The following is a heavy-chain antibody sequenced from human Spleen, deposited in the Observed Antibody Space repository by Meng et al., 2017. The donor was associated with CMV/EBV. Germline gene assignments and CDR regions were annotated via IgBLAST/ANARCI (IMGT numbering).Heavy chain of an antibody. Sequence: LSLTCAVYRGSLSDYYWSWILQSPAKGLEWIGDISHRGSTNYVPSLTSRVTISVDTSNNQFSLRLTSVTAADPAVYYCARGRTDFDSWGQGSLVTVSS. CDR2: ISHRGST. D-gene: IGHD1-1*01. V-gene: IGHV4-34*01. CDR3: ARGRTDFDS. CDR1: RGSLSDYY. J-gene: IGHJ4*02.